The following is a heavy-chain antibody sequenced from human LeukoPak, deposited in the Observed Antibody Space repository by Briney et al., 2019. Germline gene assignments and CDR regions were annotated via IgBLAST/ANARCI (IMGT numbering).Heavy chain of an antibody. D-gene: IGHD3-10*01. V-gene: IGHV3-23*01. CDR3: AKNVVRGVIRSAGY. Sequence: PGGSLRLSCAASGFTFSSYGMSWVRQAPGKGLEWVSAISGSGGSTYYADSVKGRFTISRDNSKNTLYLQMNSLRAEDTAVYYCAKNVVRGVIRSAGYWGQGTLVTVSS. CDR2: ISGSGGST. CDR1: GFTFSSYG. J-gene: IGHJ4*02.